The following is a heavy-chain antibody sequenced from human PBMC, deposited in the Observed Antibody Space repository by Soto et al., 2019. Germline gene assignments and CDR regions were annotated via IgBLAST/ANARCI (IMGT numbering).Heavy chain of an antibody. CDR2: ISSSSSYI. D-gene: IGHD2-15*01. CDR1: GFTFSSYS. Sequence: PGGSLRLSCAASGFTFSSYSMNWVRQAPGKGLEWVSSISSSSSYIYYADSVKGRFTISRDNAKNSLYLQMNSLRAEDTAVYYCARAGSRHDPSSLWGQGTLVTVSS. CDR3: ARAGSRHDPSSL. J-gene: IGHJ4*02. V-gene: IGHV3-21*01.